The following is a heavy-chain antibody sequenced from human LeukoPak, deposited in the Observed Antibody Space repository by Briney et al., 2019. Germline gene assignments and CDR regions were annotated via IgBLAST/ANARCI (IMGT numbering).Heavy chain of an antibody. CDR3: ASSSWPHRGNWFEP. D-gene: IGHD6-13*01. J-gene: IGHJ5*02. CDR2: IYYSGST. V-gene: IGHV4-59*01. CDR1: GGSISSYY. Sequence: PSETLSLTCIVSGGSISSYYWSWIRQPPGKGLEWIGYIYYSGSTNYNPSLKSRVTISVDTSKNQFSLKLSSVTAADTAVYYCASSSWPHRGNWFEPWGQGTLVTVSS.